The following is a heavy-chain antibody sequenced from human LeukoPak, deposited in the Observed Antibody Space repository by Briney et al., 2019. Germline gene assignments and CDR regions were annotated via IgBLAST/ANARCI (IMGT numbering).Heavy chain of an antibody. V-gene: IGHV3-53*01. CDR1: GFIVSSNY. J-gene: IGHJ6*02. CDR3: ATTPPKGSTIHYYYGMDV. CDR2: VYSGGST. D-gene: IGHD5-24*01. Sequence: PGGSLRLSCAASGFIVSSNYMSWVRQAPGKGLEWVSVVYSGGSTYYADSVKGRFTISRDNSKNTLYLQMNSLRAEDTAVYYCATTPPKGSTIHYYYGMDVWGQGTTVTVSS.